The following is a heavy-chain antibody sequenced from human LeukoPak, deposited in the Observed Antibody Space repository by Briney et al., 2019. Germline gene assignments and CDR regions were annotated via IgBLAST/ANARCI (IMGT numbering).Heavy chain of an antibody. CDR1: GDSVSSNSVT. CDR2: TYYRSTWYN. CDR3: ARGLTQYDCFDP. V-gene: IGHV6-1*01. J-gene: IGHJ5*02. D-gene: IGHD2-2*01. Sequence: SQTLSLTCAFSGDSVSSNSVTWNWIRQSPSRGLEWLGRTYYRSTWYNDYAVSVRGRITVNPDTSKNQFSLHLNSVTPEDTAVYYCARGLTQYDCFDPWGQGILVTVSS.